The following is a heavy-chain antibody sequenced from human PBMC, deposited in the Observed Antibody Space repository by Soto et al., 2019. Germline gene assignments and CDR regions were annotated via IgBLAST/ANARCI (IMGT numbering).Heavy chain of an antibody. J-gene: IGHJ4*01. CDR1: HGCESGDPIY. CDR3: ARSGYGSSDFDH. Sequence: SLSLTCTVAHGCESGDPIYWTWICQHQGKGLERMGDIYNRGNTCYRTSLKSRVSISRDRAWNQCSLRDNYVTAADTAVYYCARSGYGSSDFDHWGQGTLVTVSS. D-gene: IGHD6-13*01. V-gene: IGHV4-31*03. CDR2: IYNRGNT.